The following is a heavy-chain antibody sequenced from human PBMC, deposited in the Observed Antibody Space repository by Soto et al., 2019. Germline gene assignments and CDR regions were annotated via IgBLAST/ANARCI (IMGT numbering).Heavy chain of an antibody. CDR3: ARDLHYAFDY. CDR2: ISYDGSNK. CDR1: GFTFSSYG. Sequence: GGSLRLSCAASGFTFSSYGMHWVRQAPGKGLEWVAVISYDGSNKYYADSVKGRFTISRDNSKNSLSLQMNGLRDEDTAVYYCARDLHYAFDYWGQGTLVTVSS. V-gene: IGHV3-30*03. D-gene: IGHD4-17*01. J-gene: IGHJ4*02.